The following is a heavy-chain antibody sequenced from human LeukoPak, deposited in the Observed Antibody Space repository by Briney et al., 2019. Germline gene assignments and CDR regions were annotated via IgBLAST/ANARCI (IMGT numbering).Heavy chain of an antibody. CDR1: GYTFTSYD. CDR2: MNPYSGNT. D-gene: IGHD2-2*01. J-gene: IGHJ6*02. CDR3: ASSLAYQLLSQAYYYGMDV. V-gene: IGHV1-8*01. Sequence: ASVKVSCNASGYTFTSYDINWVRQATGQGLEWMGWMNPYSGNTDYAQKFQGRVTMTRNTSISTVYMELSSLRSEDTAVYYCASSLAYQLLSQAYYYGMDVWGQGTTVTVSS.